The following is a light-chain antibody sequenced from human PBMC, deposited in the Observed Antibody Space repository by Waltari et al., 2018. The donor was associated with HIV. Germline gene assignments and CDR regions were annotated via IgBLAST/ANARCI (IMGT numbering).Light chain of an antibody. CDR1: QSVTSTY. Sequence: EIVLTQSPSTLSLSPGERATPSCRASQSVTSTYLAWYQQKPGQAPRLLIYGASNRATGIPDRFSGSGSGTDFTLTISRLDPEDFAVYYCQQYGGSLTFGPGTKVDIK. CDR3: QQYGGSLT. CDR2: GAS. V-gene: IGKV3-20*01. J-gene: IGKJ3*01.